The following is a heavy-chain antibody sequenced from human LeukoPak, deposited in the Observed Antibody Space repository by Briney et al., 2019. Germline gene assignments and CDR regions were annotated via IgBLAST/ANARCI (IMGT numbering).Heavy chain of an antibody. Sequence: SETLSLTCAVSGGSISSGGYSWSWIRQPPGKGLEWIGYIYYSGSTYYNPSLKSRVTISVDTSKNQFSLKLSSVTAADTAVYYCARVRWFGEAAHSLNWFDPWGQGTLVTVSS. CDR2: IYYSGST. V-gene: IGHV4-30-4*07. CDR3: ARVRWFGEAAHSLNWFDP. CDR1: GGSISSGGYS. D-gene: IGHD3-10*01. J-gene: IGHJ5*02.